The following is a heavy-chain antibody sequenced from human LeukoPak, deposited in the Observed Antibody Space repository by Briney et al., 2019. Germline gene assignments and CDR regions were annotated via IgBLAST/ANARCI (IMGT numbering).Heavy chain of an antibody. Sequence: ASVKVSCKASGYTFGNFDINWVRQATGQGLEWMGWTNPNSANTGYAQKFQGRITITRDTSTSTAYMELSSLRSEDTAVYYCARRSDYYDSSAYLYWGQGTLVTVSS. J-gene: IGHJ4*02. CDR3: ARRSDYYDSSAYLY. CDR2: TNPNSANT. V-gene: IGHV1-8*03. CDR1: GYTFGNFD. D-gene: IGHD3-22*01.